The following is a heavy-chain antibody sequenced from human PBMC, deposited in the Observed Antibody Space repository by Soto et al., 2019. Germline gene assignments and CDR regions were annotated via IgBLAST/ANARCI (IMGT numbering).Heavy chain of an antibody. Sequence: SETLSLTCAVHGGSFSGYYWSWIRQPPGKGLEWIGEINHSGSTNYNPSLKSRVTISVDTSKNQFSLKLSSVTAADTAVYYCARPSKYDYYFDYWGQGTLVTVSS. CDR1: GGSFSGYY. J-gene: IGHJ4*02. CDR2: INHSGST. CDR3: ARPSKYDYYFDY. D-gene: IGHD1-1*01. V-gene: IGHV4-34*01.